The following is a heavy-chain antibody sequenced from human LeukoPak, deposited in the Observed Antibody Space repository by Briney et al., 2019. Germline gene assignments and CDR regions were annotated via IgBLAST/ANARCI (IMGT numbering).Heavy chain of an antibody. D-gene: IGHD2-2*02. CDR3: ARITLGYCSSTSCYNPTDY. CDR1: GGSFSGYY. J-gene: IGHJ4*02. Sequence: SETLSHSCAVYGGSFSGYYWSWIRQPPGKGLQWIGEIDHSGSTNYNPSLKSRVTISVDTSKNQFSLKLSSVTAADTAVYYCARITLGYCSSTSCYNPTDYWGQGTLVTVSS. CDR2: IDHSGST. V-gene: IGHV4-34*01.